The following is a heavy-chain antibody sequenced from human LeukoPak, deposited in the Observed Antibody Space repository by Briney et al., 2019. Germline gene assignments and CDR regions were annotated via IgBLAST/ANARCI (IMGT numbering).Heavy chain of an antibody. V-gene: IGHV3-23*01. CDR1: GFTFSGYA. D-gene: IGHD1-7*01. J-gene: IGHJ4*02. Sequence: PGGSLRLSCVASGFTFSGYAMTWVRQAPGKGLEWVSGISGSGGTTYYADSVKGRFTISRDNSKNTVYLQMDSLRPEDTAVYYCAIGVNYAFDDWGQGTLVTVSS. CDR2: ISGSGGTT. CDR3: AIGVNYAFDD.